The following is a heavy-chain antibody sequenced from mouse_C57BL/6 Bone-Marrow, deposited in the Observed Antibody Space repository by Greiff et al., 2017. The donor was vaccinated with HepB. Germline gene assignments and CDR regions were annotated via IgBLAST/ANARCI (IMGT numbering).Heavy chain of an antibody. CDR2: IWTGGGT. V-gene: IGHV2-9-1*01. CDR3: ARNKRGDSSGAAWFAD. CDR1: GFSLTSYA. Sequence: VKLVESGPGLVAPSQSLSITCTVSGFSLTSYAISWVRQPPGKGLEWLGVIWTGGGTNYNSALKSRLSSSKDNTKSHVFFKMNSLQTDDTARYYCARNKRGDSSGAAWFADWGQGTLVTVSA. D-gene: IGHD3-2*02. J-gene: IGHJ3*01.